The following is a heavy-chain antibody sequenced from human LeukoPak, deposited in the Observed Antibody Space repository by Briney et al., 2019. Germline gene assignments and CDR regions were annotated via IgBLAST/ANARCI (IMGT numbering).Heavy chain of an antibody. J-gene: IGHJ4*02. CDR3: AKVETAAAATLRGFDY. CDR1: GFTFSSYA. Sequence: GGSLRLSCAASGFTFSSYAMSWVRQAPGKGLEWVSSIGGSGGSTYYADSVKGRFTISRDNSKNTLYLQTNSLRAEDTAVYYCAKVETAAAATLRGFDYWGQGALVTASS. V-gene: IGHV3-23*01. CDR2: IGGSGGST. D-gene: IGHD6-13*01.